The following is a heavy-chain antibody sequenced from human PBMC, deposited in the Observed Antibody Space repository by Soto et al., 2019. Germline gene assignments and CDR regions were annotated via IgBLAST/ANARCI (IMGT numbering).Heavy chain of an antibody. J-gene: IGHJ4*02. CDR2: IYHSGST. CDR1: GYSISSGYY. V-gene: IGHV4-38-2*02. D-gene: IGHD6-13*01. Sequence: PSETLSLTCAVSGYSISSGYYWGWIRQPPGKGLEWIGSIYHSGSTYYNPSLKSRVTISVDTSKNQFSLKLSSVTAADTAVYYCATDTAAGTLGRDYWGQGTLVTVPQ. CDR3: ATDTAAGTLGRDY.